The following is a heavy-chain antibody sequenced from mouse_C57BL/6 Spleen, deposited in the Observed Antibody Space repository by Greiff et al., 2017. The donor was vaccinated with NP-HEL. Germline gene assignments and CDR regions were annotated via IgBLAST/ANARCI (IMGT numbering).Heavy chain of an antibody. J-gene: IGHJ1*03. CDR1: GYTFTDYE. CDR3: TTLRRLRRNWYFDV. D-gene: IGHD2-2*01. CDR2: IDPETGGT. Sequence: VQLQQSGAELVRPGASVTLSCKASGYTFTDYEMHWVKQTPVHGLEWIGAIDPETGGTAYNQKFKGKAILTADKSSSTAYMELRSLTSEDSAVYYCTTLRRLRRNWYFDVCGTGTTVTVSS. V-gene: IGHV1-15*01.